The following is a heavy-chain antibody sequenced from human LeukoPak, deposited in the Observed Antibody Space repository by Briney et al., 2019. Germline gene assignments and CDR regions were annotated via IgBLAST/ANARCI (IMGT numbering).Heavy chain of an antibody. CDR3: AKDPGEAPPGFYMDV. CDR1: GFTFDGYT. CDR2: ISWNGGST. Sequence: GGSLRLSCGASGFTFDGYTMHWVRQAPGKGLEWVSLISWNGGSTSYADSVKGRFTISRDNSKNTLYLQINSLRDEDTALYYCAKDPGEAPPGFYMDVWGKGTTVTVSS. J-gene: IGHJ6*03. D-gene: IGHD6-6*01. V-gene: IGHV3-43*01.